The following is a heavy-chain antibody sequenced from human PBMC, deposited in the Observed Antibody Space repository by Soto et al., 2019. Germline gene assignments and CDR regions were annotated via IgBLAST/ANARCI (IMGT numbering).Heavy chain of an antibody. D-gene: IGHD3-10*01. CDR1: GFTFSNAW. CDR3: LLGSPTYGSGSSY. Sequence: GGSLRLSCAASGFTFSNAWMSWVRQAPGKGLEWVGRIKRKTDGGTADYAAPMKGRFTISRDDSKNMLYLQMNSLKIEDTAVYYCLLGSPTYGSGSSYWGQGTLVTVSS. CDR2: IKRKTDGGTA. V-gene: IGHV3-15*01. J-gene: IGHJ4*02.